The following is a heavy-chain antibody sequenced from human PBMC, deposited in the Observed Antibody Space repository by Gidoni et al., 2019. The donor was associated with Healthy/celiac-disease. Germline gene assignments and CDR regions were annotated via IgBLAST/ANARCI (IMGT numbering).Heavy chain of an antibody. CDR3: ARQGPNIIAVAGTGWFDP. CDR1: GGYLSSSSYY. Sequence: QLQLQESGPGLVKPSETLSLTCTVSGGYLSSSSYYWGWIRQPPGKGLEWIGSIYYSGSTYYNPSLKSRVTISVDTSKNQFSLKLSSVTAADTAVYYCARQGPNIIAVAGTGWFDPWGQGTLVTVSS. D-gene: IGHD6-19*01. CDR2: IYYSGST. V-gene: IGHV4-39*01. J-gene: IGHJ5*02.